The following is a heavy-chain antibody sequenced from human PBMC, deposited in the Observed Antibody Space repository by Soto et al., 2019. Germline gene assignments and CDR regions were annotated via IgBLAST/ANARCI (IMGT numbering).Heavy chain of an antibody. CDR1: GGSISSGGYY. CDR2: IYYSGST. V-gene: IGHV4-31*03. Sequence: PSETLSLTCTVSGGSISSGGYYWSWIRHHPGKGLEWIGYIYYSGSTYYNPSLKSRVTISVDTSKNQFSLKLSSVTAADTAVYYCARTVGYYDSSGYYYVGYYFDYWGQGTLVTVSS. CDR3: ARTVGYYDSSGYYYVGYYFDY. J-gene: IGHJ4*02. D-gene: IGHD3-22*01.